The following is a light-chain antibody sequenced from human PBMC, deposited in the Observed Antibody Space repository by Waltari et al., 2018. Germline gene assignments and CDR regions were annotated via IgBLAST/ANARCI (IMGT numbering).Light chain of an antibody. Sequence: IVLTQSPGTLSLSPGDRVTLSCRASQSVRRSLAWYQQKPGQAPKLLIYGASTRATGIPDRFTGSGSGTDFSLTISSLEPEDFAIYFCQHYVRLPATFGQGTKVEIK. CDR2: GAS. CDR1: QSVRRS. J-gene: IGKJ1*01. CDR3: QHYVRLPAT. V-gene: IGKV3-20*01.